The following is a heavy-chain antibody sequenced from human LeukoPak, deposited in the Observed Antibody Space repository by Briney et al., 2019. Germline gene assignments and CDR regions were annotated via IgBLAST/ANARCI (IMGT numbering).Heavy chain of an antibody. CDR3: ATALGGASGSYYEGLDY. J-gene: IGHJ4*02. D-gene: IGHD1-26*01. CDR1: GYSFTNYW. CDR2: IYPGDSDT. Sequence: GESLKISCKGSGYSFTNYWIGWVRQMPGKGLEWMGIIYPGDSDTRYSPSFQGQVTISADKSISTAYLQWSSLKASDTAMYYCATALGGASGSYYEGLDYWGQGTLVTVSS. V-gene: IGHV5-51*01.